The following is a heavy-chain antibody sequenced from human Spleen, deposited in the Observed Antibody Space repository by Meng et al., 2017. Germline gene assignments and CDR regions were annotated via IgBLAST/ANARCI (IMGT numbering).Heavy chain of an antibody. J-gene: IGHJ4*02. Sequence: QVQRQESGPGEVKPSGTLARTCAVSGGSITSASWWSWVRQPPGKGLEWIGEIHLNGRPNYNPSLKSRVTISIDKSENHFSLKLTSVTAADTALYYCAREGVPYVPGDLWGQGTLVTVSS. CDR1: GGSITSASW. V-gene: IGHV4-4*02. CDR2: IHLNGRP. CDR3: AREGVPYVPGDL. D-gene: IGHD2-21*01.